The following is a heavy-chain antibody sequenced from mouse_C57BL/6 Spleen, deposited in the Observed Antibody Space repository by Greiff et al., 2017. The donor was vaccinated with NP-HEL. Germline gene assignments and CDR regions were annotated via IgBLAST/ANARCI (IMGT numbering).Heavy chain of an antibody. CDR1: GYTFTSYG. D-gene: IGHD2-4*01. V-gene: IGHV1-81*01. CDR3: ARGDIYYDYEGVWDYAMDY. J-gene: IGHJ4*01. CDR2: IYPRSGNT. Sequence: QVHVKQSGAELARPGASVKLSCKASGYTFTSYGISWVKQRTGQGLEWIGEIYPRSGNTYYNEKFKGKATLTADKSSSTAYMELRSLTSEDSAVYFCARGDIYYDYEGVWDYAMDYWGQGTSVTVSS.